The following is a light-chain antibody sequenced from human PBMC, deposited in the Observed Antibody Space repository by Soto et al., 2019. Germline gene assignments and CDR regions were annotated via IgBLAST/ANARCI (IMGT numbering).Light chain of an antibody. CDR3: MQATHWPRT. Sequence: DVVMSQSPLSLPVTLGQPASISCRSSQSLIYSDGNTYLNWFQQRPGRSPRRLIYKVSNRDSGVPDRFWGSGSGSDFTLKISRVEAEDVGVSYCMQATHWPRTFGQGTKLEIK. CDR1: QSLIYSDGNTY. J-gene: IGKJ2*01. V-gene: IGKV2-30*01. CDR2: KVS.